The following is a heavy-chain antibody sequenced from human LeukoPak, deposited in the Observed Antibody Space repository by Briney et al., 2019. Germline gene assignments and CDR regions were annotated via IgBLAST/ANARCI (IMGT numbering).Heavy chain of an antibody. CDR1: GFTFSSYG. V-gene: IGHV3-30*18. CDR2: ISYDGSNR. CDR3: AKYSSGWYGIDY. D-gene: IGHD6-19*01. J-gene: IGHJ4*02. Sequence: GGSLRLSCAASGFTFSSYGMHWVRQAPGKGLEWVAAISYDGSNRFYADSVKGRFTISRDNSKNTLYVQMNSLSAEDTAVYYCAKYSSGWYGIDYWGQGTLVTVSS.